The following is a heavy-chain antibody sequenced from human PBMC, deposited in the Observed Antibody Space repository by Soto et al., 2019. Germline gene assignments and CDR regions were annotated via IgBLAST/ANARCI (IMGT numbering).Heavy chain of an antibody. Sequence: ASVKVSCKASGYTFTSYGISWVRQAPGQGLEWMGWISAYNGNTNYAQKLQGRVTMTTDTSTSTAYMELRSLRSDDTAVYYCARVVKQQWLVAYNWFDPWGQGTLVTVSS. V-gene: IGHV1-18*01. D-gene: IGHD6-19*01. CDR3: ARVVKQQWLVAYNWFDP. J-gene: IGHJ5*02. CDR2: ISAYNGNT. CDR1: GYTFTSYG.